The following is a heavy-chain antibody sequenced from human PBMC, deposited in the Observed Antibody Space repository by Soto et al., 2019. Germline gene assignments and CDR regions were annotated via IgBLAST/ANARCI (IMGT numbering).Heavy chain of an antibody. CDR2: IIPIFGTA. V-gene: IGHV1-69*13. CDR1: GGTFSSYA. CDR3: ARGLGAPYNWFDP. Sequence: ASVKVSCKASGGTFSSYAISWVRQAPGQGLEWMGGIIPIFGTANYAQKFQGRDTITADESTSTAYMELSSLRSEDTAVYYCARGLGAPYNWFDPWGQGTLVTVSS. D-gene: IGHD1-26*01. J-gene: IGHJ5*02.